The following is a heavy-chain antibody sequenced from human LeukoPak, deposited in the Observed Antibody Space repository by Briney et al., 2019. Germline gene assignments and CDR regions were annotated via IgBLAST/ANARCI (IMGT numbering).Heavy chain of an antibody. CDR3: ARGGYDFWSGYYWIY. Sequence: SETLSLTCTVSGGPISSYYWSLIRQPAGKGLEWIVRIYTSGSTNYNPSLKSRVTMSVDTSKNQFSLKLSSVTAANTAVYYCARGGYDFWSGYYWIYWGQGTLVTVSS. J-gene: IGHJ4*02. D-gene: IGHD3-3*01. CDR1: GGPISSYY. CDR2: IYTSGST. V-gene: IGHV4-4*07.